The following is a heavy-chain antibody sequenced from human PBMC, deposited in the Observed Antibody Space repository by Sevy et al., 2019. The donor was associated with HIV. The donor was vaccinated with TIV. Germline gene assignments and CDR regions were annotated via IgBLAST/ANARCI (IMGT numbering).Heavy chain of an antibody. CDR2: ISCEGSNI. D-gene: IGHD1-1*01. J-gene: IGHJ4*02. V-gene: IGHV3-30*18. CDR1: ALTFTRYA. CDR3: AKDLHPPGPVRGTNIDD. Sequence: GGSLRLSCAASALTFTRYAFHWVRQAPGKGPEWLGVISCEGSNIFYGPSVKGRFTISRDSSKNTLCLQMNGMRTEDTAVDYCAKDLHPPGPVRGTNIDDWGRGTLVTVSS.